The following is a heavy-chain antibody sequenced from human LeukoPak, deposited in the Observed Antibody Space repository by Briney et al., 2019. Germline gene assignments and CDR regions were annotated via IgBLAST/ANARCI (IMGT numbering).Heavy chain of an antibody. D-gene: IGHD2-15*01. CDR3: ARGKYSGFDL. Sequence: SQTLSLTCAISGDSVSTNSVAWNWIRQSPSRGLEWLGRTYYRSKWNNDYAVSVKSRITINPDTSKNQFSLQLNSVTPDDTALYYCARGKYSGFDLWGQGTTVTVSS. J-gene: IGHJ3*01. V-gene: IGHV6-1*01. CDR1: GDSVSTNSVA. CDR2: TYYRSKWNN.